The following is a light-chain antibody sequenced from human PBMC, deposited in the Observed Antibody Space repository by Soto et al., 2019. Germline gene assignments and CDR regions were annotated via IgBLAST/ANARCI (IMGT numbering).Light chain of an antibody. CDR2: GAS. J-gene: IGKJ1*01. CDR3: QKYGDWPPSWT. V-gene: IGKV3-15*01. Sequence: EIVMTQSSATLSVSPGERATLSCRASQSFSNNLAWFQQQPGQAPRLLFYGASTRATGIPARFSASGSGTEFTLTISSLQSEDFAVYYCQKYGDWPPSWTFGQGTKV. CDR1: QSFSNN.